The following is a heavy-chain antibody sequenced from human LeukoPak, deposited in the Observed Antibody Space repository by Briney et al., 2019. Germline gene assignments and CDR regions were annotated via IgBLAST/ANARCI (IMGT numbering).Heavy chain of an antibody. Sequence: GGSVRLSCAASGYTFSRYAMSWVRQAPGEGLEWVSAISGSGGSTYYADSVKGRFTISRDNSKNTLYLQMNSLRAEDTAVYYCAKMSRIMITFGGATPDYWGQGTLVPVSS. J-gene: IGHJ4*02. V-gene: IGHV3-23*01. D-gene: IGHD3-16*01. CDR3: AKMSRIMITFGGATPDY. CDR2: ISGSGGST. CDR1: GYTFSRYA.